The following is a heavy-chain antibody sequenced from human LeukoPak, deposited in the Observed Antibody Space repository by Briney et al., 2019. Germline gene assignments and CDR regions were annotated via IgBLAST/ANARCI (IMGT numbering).Heavy chain of an antibody. J-gene: IGHJ4*02. CDR1: GFIVSSNY. CDR3: ARHSLAAAGTVDY. CDR2: IYSGGST. D-gene: IGHD6-13*01. V-gene: IGHV3-53*01. Sequence: GGSLRLSCAASGFIVSSNYMSWVRQAPGKGLEWVSVIYSGGSTYYADSVKGRFTISRDNSKNTLYLQMNSLRAEDTAVYYCARHSLAAAGTVDYWGQGTLVTVSS.